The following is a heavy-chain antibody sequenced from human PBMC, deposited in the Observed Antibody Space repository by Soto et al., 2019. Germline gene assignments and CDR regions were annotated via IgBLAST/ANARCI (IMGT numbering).Heavy chain of an antibody. CDR3: ASPWDTAMVSTWNY. CDR1: GFTFSSYS. J-gene: IGHJ4*02. CDR2: INKNGGEK. D-gene: IGHD5-18*01. Sequence: AGGSLRLSCAASGFTFSSYSMSWVRQAPGKGLEWVANINKNGGEKYYVDSVKGRFTISRDNAKNSLYLQMNSLRAEDTAVYYCASPWDTAMVSTWNYWGQGTLVTVSS. V-gene: IGHV3-7*03.